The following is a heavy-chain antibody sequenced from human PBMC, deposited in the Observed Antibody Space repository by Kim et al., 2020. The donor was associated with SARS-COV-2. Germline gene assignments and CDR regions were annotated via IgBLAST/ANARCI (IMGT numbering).Heavy chain of an antibody. J-gene: IGHJ4*02. V-gene: IGHV1-69*06. CDR3: ARAIAVAGTGTPHFDY. CDR1: GGTFSSYA. D-gene: IGHD6-19*01. CDR2: IIPIFGTA. Sequence: SVKVSCKASGGTFSSYAISWVRQAPGQGLEWMGGIIPIFGTANYAQKFQGRVTITADKSTSTAYMELSSLRSEDTAVYYCARAIAVAGTGTPHFDYWGQGTLVTVSS.